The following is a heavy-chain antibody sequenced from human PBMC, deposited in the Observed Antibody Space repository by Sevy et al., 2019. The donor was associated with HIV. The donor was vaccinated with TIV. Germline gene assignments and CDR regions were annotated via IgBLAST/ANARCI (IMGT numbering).Heavy chain of an antibody. V-gene: IGHV3-23*01. J-gene: IGHJ4*02. Sequence: GESLKISCAASGFTFSTYAMSWVRQAPGKGLEWVSVISGRGGSTYYAESVKGRFTISRDNSKNTLYVQMNSLRAEDTAVYYCAKAGVAVAGNFDLFYLDYWGQGTLVTVSS. CDR1: GFTFSTYA. D-gene: IGHD6-19*01. CDR3: AKAGVAVAGNFDLFYLDY. CDR2: ISGRGGST.